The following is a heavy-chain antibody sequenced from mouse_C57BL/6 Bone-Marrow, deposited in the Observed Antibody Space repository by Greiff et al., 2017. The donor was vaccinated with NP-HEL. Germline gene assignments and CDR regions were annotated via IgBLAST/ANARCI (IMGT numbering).Heavy chain of an antibody. Sequence: VQLQQPGAELVRPGSSVKLSCKASGYTFTSYWMDWVKQRPGQGLEWIGNIYPSDSETHYNQKFKDKATLTVDKSSSTAYMQLSSLTSEDSAVYYCARHPSYYYGSSYGAMDYWGQGTSVTVSS. D-gene: IGHD1-1*01. CDR3: ARHPSYYYGSSYGAMDY. J-gene: IGHJ4*01. CDR1: GYTFTSYW. CDR2: IYPSDSET. V-gene: IGHV1-61*01.